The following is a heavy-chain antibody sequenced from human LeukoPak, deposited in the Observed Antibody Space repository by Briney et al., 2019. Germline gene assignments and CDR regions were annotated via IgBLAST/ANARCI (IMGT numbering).Heavy chain of an antibody. CDR1: GGSISSSSYY. CDR3: ARDDSSGYFDY. CDR2: IYYSGST. D-gene: IGHD3-22*01. J-gene: IGHJ4*02. V-gene: IGHV4-39*07. Sequence: SETLSLTCTVSGGSISSSSYYWGWIRQPPGKGLEWIGSIYYSGSTYYNPSLKSRVTISVDTSKNQFSLKLSSVTAADTAVYYCARDDSSGYFDYWGQGTLVTVSS.